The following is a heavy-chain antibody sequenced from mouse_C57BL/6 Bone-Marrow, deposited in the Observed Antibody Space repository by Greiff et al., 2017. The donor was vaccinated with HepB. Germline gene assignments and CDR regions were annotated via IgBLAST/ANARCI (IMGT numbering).Heavy chain of an antibody. V-gene: IGHV1-50*01. CDR3: ARTTPYYYGSSYHWYFDV. CDR2: IDPSDSYT. D-gene: IGHD1-1*01. J-gene: IGHJ1*03. Sequence: QVQLQQPGAELVKPGASVKLSCKASGYTFTSYWMQWVNQRPGQGLEWIGEIDPSDSYTNYNQKFKGKATLTVDTSSSTAYMQLSSLTSEDSAVYYCARTTPYYYGSSYHWYFDVWGTGTTVTVSS. CDR1: GYTFTSYW.